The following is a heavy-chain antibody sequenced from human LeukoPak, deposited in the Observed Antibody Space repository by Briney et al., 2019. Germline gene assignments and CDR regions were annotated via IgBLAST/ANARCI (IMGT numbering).Heavy chain of an antibody. CDR3: AKDAHRFQLCDAFDI. CDR1: GFNFSSYA. V-gene: IGHV3-30*04. CDR2: ISYDGRYK. J-gene: IGHJ3*02. D-gene: IGHD1-1*01. Sequence: GGSLRLSCAASGFNFSSYAMHWVCQAPGKGLEWVAVISYDGRYKYNADSVKGRFTISRHNSKNTLYLQMNSLRAEDTAVYYCAKDAHRFQLCDAFDIWGQGTMVTVSS.